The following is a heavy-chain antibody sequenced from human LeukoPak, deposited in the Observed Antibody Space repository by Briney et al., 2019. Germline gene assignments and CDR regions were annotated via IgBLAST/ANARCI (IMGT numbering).Heavy chain of an antibody. Sequence: PSGTLSLTCTVSGGSISSYYWSWIRQPPGKGLEWIGYIFYSGSTNYNPALKGRVTISVDTSKNQFSLNLSSVTAADTAVYYCARALYYYDSSGPLPLKWGQGTLVTVSS. V-gene: IGHV4-59*01. CDR1: GGSISSYY. D-gene: IGHD3-22*01. CDR2: IFYSGST. CDR3: ARALYYYDSSGPLPLK. J-gene: IGHJ4*02.